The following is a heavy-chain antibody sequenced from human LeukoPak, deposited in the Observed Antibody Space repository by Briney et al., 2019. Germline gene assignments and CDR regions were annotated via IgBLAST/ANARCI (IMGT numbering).Heavy chain of an antibody. Sequence: PSETLSLTCTVSGGSISSYYWSWIRQPAGKGLEWIGRIYTSGSTNYNPSLKSRVTMSVDTSKNQFSLKLSSVTAADTAVYYCARATRPTIFGVVIMAHDAFDIWGQGTMVTVSS. CDR2: IYTSGST. V-gene: IGHV4-4*07. J-gene: IGHJ3*02. CDR3: ARATRPTIFGVVIMAHDAFDI. D-gene: IGHD3-3*01. CDR1: GGSISSYY.